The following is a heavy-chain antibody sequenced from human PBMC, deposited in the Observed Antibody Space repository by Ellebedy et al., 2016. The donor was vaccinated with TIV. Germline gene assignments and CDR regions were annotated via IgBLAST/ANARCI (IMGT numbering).Heavy chain of an antibody. CDR3: ARHASYYDSSGYSGYYFDY. Sequence: MPSETLSLTCTVSGGSISITSYYWGWIRQPPGKGLEWIGSIYYDGSTYYNPSLKSRVTISKDTSKNQFSLKLSSVTAADTAVYYCARHASYYDSSGYSGYYFDYWGQGTLVTVSS. J-gene: IGHJ4*02. CDR2: IYYDGST. V-gene: IGHV4-39*01. D-gene: IGHD3-22*01. CDR1: GGSISITSYY.